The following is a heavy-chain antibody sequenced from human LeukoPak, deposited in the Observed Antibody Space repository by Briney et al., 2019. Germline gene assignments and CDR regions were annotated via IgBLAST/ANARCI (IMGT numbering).Heavy chain of an antibody. J-gene: IGHJ4*02. CDR1: GGSISSHY. V-gene: IGHV4-59*11. D-gene: IGHD5-24*01. CDR2: IYYSGST. CDR3: ARVGGRDGYNFDY. Sequence: SETLSLTCTVSGGSISSHYWSWIRQPPGKGLEWIGYIYYSGSTNYNPPLKSRVTISVDTSKNQFSLKLSSVTAADTAVYYCARVGGRDGYNFDYWGQGTLVTVSS.